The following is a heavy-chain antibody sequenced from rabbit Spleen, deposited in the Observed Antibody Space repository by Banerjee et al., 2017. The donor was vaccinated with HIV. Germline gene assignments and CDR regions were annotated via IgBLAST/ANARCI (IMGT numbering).Heavy chain of an antibody. CDR1: GFILSSYW. V-gene: IGHV1S40*01. D-gene: IGHD6-1*01. Sequence: QSLEESGGDLVKPGASLTLTCTASGFILSSYWMCWVRQAPGKGLEWIACIYDFNSGNIHYANWAKGRFTISKASSTTVTLQMTSLTAADTATYFCARESNVGDGYDLWGPGTLVTVS. J-gene: IGHJ6*01. CDR3: ARESNVGDGYDL. CDR2: IYDFNSGNI.